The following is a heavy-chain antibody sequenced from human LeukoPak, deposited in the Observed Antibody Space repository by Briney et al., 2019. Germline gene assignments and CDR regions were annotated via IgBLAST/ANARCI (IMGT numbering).Heavy chain of an antibody. J-gene: IGHJ5*01. CDR1: GFTFSHYG. V-gene: IGHV3-33*06. Sequence: PGRSLRLSCAAAGFTFSHYGMHWVRQARGKGREWVAVIWSDWTNQYYADSVKGRFTISRDDSGNTVYLQMNSLRPEDTGVYYCAKDAQRGFDYSNSLESWGQGTPVTVST. D-gene: IGHD4-11*01. CDR2: IWSDWTNQ. CDR3: AKDAQRGFDYSNSLES.